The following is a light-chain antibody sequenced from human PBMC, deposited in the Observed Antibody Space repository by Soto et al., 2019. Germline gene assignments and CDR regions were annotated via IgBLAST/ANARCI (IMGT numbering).Light chain of an antibody. V-gene: IGKV1D-16*01. J-gene: IGKJ4*01. CDR3: QQYHRYPPT. CDR1: QDINRW. Sequence: DIQMTQSPCSLSASVGDRVTITCRASQDINRWLAWYQQKPGKARKSLIYAASTLQSAFPSRFSGSGSGTDFTLTISSLQPEDFATYYCQQYHRYPPTFGGGTKVEI. CDR2: AAS.